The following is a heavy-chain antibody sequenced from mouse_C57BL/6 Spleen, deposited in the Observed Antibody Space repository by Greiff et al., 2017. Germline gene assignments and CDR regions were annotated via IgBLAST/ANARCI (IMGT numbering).Heavy chain of an antibody. D-gene: IGHD2-1*01. CDR2: IYPSDSET. CDR1: GYTFPSYW. CDR3: ARSGVTNNYYAMDY. Sequence: QVQLQQPGAELVRPGSSVKLSCKASGYTFPSYWMDWVKQRPGQGLEWIGNIYPSDSETHYNQKFKDKATLTVDKSTSTAYMQLSSLTSEDSAVYYCARSGVTNNYYAMDYWGQGTSVTVSS. V-gene: IGHV1-61*01. J-gene: IGHJ4*01.